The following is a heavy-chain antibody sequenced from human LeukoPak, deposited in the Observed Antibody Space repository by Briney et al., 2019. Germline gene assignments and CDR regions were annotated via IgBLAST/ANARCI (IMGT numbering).Heavy chain of an antibody. CDR2: ISYDGSNK. D-gene: IGHD2-2*01. Sequence: GRSLRLSCAGSGFTFRSYGMHGVRPAPGKGLDWVAVISYDGSNKYYADSVKGRFTISRDNSKNTLYLQMNSLRAEDTAVYYCAKSRYQLQARPYYFDYWGQGTLVTVSS. J-gene: IGHJ4*02. V-gene: IGHV3-30*18. CDR3: AKSRYQLQARPYYFDY. CDR1: GFTFRSYG.